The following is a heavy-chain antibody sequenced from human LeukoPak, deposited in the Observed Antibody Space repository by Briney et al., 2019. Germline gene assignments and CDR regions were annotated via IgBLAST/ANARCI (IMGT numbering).Heavy chain of an antibody. V-gene: IGHV1-18*01. CDR3: ATVTTDYYYYMDV. CDR1: GYTFTSYG. Sequence: ASVKVSCKASGYTFTSYGISWVRQAPGQGLEWMGWISAYNGNTNYAQKLQGRVTMTTDTSTSTAYMELKSLRSDDTAVYYCATVTTDYYYYMDVWGKGTTVTVSS. CDR2: ISAYNGNT. D-gene: IGHD4-17*01. J-gene: IGHJ6*03.